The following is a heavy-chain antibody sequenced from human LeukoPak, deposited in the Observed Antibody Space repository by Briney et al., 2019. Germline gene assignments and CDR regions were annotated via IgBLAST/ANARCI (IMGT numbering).Heavy chain of an antibody. CDR3: ARSGSNWSCDS. CDR1: GYTFSHYG. J-gene: IGHJ4*02. D-gene: IGHD6-13*01. V-gene: IGHV1-3*01. CDR2: INAGNGDDT. Sequence: ASVKVSCKASGYTFSHYGVQWVRQAPGQTLEWMGWINAGNGDDTKYSQKFQVRLTMTTDTSATTVYMELNSLRSEDTAVYYCARSGSNWSCDSWGQGTLVTVSS.